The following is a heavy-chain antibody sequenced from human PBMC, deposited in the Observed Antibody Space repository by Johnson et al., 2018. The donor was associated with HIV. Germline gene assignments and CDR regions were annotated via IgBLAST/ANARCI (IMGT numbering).Heavy chain of an antibody. D-gene: IGHD1-26*01. CDR3: AKGMWGHDAFDI. CDR2: INWNGGST. Sequence: VQLVESGGGVVQPGRSLRLSCAASGFIFDDYGMSWVRQAPGKGLEWVSGINWNGGSTGYADSVKGRFTISRDNAKNSLYLQMNSLGAEDTAVYYCAKGMWGHDAFDIWGQGTMVTVSS. CDR1: GFIFDDYG. J-gene: IGHJ3*02. V-gene: IGHV3-20*04.